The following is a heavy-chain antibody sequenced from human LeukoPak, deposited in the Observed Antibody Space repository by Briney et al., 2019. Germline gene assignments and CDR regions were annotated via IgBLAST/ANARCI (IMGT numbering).Heavy chain of an antibody. V-gene: IGHV4-39*01. D-gene: IGHD3-22*01. CDR2: IYYSGST. CDR3: ALKPAYYDSSGSTDY. Sequence: SETLSLTCTVSGGSISSSSDYWGWIRQPPGKGLEWIGSIYYSGSTYYNPSLKSRVTISVDTSKNQFSLKLSSVTAADTAVYYCALKPAYYDSSGSTDYWGQGTLVTVSS. CDR1: GGSISSSSDY. J-gene: IGHJ4*02.